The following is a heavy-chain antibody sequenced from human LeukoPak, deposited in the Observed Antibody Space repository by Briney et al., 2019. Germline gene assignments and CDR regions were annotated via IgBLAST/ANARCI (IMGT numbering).Heavy chain of an antibody. CDR1: GFTFSDYY. V-gene: IGHV3-11*01. D-gene: IGHD3-10*01. CDR2: ISSSGSTI. Sequence: PGGSLRLSCAASGFTFSDYYMSWIRQAPGKGLEWVSYISSSGSTIYYADSVKGRFTISRDNAKNSLYLQMNSLRAEDTAVYYCASAENPYYKNSRYFDYWGQGTLVTVSS. CDR3: ASAENPYYKNSRYFDY. J-gene: IGHJ4*02.